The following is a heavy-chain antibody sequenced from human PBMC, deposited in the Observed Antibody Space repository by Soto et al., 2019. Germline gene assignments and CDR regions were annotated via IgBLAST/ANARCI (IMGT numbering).Heavy chain of an antibody. CDR3: ARLGAITMVRGVIKPAHNWFDP. CDR2: IYYSGST. Sequence: QLQLQESGPGLVKPSETLSLTCTVSGGSISSSSYYWGWIRQPPGKGLEWIGSIYYSGSTYYNPSLKSRVTISVDTSKNQCSLKLSSVTAADTAVYYCARLGAITMVRGVIKPAHNWFDPWGQGTLVTVSS. D-gene: IGHD3-10*01. V-gene: IGHV4-39*01. J-gene: IGHJ5*02. CDR1: GGSISSSSYY.